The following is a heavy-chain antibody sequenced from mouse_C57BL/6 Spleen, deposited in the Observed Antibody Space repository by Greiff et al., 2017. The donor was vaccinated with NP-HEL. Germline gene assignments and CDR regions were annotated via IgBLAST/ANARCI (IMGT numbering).Heavy chain of an antibody. CDR2: ISNLAYSI. CDR1: GFTFSDYG. CDR3: ARRNYGSWYFDV. D-gene: IGHD1-1*01. J-gene: IGHJ1*03. V-gene: IGHV5-15*01. Sequence: EVKLMESGGGLVQPGGSLKLSCAASGFTFSDYGMAWVRQAPRKGPEWVAFISNLAYSIYYADTVTGRFTISRENAKNTLYLEMSSLRSEDTAMYYCARRNYGSWYFDVWGTGTTVTVSS.